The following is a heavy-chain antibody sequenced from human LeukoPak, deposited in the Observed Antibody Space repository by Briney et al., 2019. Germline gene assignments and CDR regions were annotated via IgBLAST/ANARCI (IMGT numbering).Heavy chain of an antibody. V-gene: IGHV3-21*01. J-gene: IGHJ4*02. CDR3: ARDMSGYSGYAFDY. CDR2: ISSSRSYI. Sequence: GGSLRLSCAASGFTFSSYSMNWVRQAPGKGLEWVSSISSSRSYIYYADSVKGRFTISRDNAKNSLYLQMNSLRAEDTAVYYCARDMSGYSGYAFDYWGQGTLVTVSS. D-gene: IGHD5-12*01. CDR1: GFTFSSYS.